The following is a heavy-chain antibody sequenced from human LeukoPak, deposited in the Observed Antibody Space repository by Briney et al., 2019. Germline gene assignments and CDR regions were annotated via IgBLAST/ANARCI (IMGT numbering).Heavy chain of an antibody. D-gene: IGHD3-22*01. CDR2: SSTFNGNT. J-gene: IGHJ4*02. CDR1: GYIFTTYG. Sequence: ASVKVSCKASGYIFTTYGISWVRQAPGQGLEWMGRSSTFNGNTNYAQKVQGRVTMTTDTATSTAYMELRSLKSDDAAMYYCATGYYGDYWGQGTQVTVSS. V-gene: IGHV1-18*01. CDR3: ATGYYGDY.